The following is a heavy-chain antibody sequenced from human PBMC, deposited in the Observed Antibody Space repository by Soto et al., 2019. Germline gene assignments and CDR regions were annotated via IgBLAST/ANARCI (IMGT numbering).Heavy chain of an antibody. CDR2: IYPGDSDT. CDR1: GYSFTSYW. Sequence: PGESLKISCKGSGYSFTSYWIGWVHQMPGKGLERMGIIYPGDSDTRYSPSFQGQVNISADKSISTAYLQWSSLKASDTAMYYCARSNYYDSSGYLPDAFDIWGQGTMVTVSS. D-gene: IGHD3-22*01. J-gene: IGHJ3*02. V-gene: IGHV5-51*07. CDR3: ARSNYYDSSGYLPDAFDI.